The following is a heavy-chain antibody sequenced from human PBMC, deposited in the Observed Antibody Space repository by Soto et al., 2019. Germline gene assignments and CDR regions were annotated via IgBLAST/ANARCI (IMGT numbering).Heavy chain of an antibody. CDR2: ISAYNGNT. J-gene: IGHJ3*02. CDR1: GYSFTSYV. CDR3: ARDRRKEWLVRDDAFDI. Sequence: VLVKVSCKGAGYSFTSYVIGRVRQAPGQGLEWMGWISAYNGNTNYAQKLQGRVTMTTDTSTSTAYMELRSLRSDDTAVYYCARDRRKEWLVRDDAFDIWGQGTMVNVS. D-gene: IGHD6-19*01. V-gene: IGHV1-18*01.